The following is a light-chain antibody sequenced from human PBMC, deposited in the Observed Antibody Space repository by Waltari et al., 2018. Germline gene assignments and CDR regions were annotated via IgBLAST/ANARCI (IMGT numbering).Light chain of an antibody. J-gene: IGKJ2*01. Sequence: DIQMTQSPSSLSASVGDRVTITCRASESISRYLNWYQHKPGKAPKLLFYAASNLHSGVPPSFSASGSDSGTDFTLTISSLEPEDFATYYCHQTYSPPYTFGQGTKLEIK. CDR3: HQTYSPPYT. CDR2: AAS. V-gene: IGKV1-39*01. CDR1: ESISRY.